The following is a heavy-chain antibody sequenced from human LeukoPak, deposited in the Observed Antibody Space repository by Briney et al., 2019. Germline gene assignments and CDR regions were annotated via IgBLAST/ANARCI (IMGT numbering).Heavy chain of an antibody. J-gene: IGHJ4*02. Sequence: PSETLSLTCTVSGGSISNHYWSWIRRPPGKGLEWIGYIFYTGTGSTYNPSLKSRVTMSVDTSKNQVSLRLSSVTTADTAAYYCARGGWSLDYWGQGALVTVSS. D-gene: IGHD6-19*01. V-gene: IGHV4-59*11. CDR3: ARGGWSLDY. CDR1: GGSISNHY. CDR2: IFYTGTGS.